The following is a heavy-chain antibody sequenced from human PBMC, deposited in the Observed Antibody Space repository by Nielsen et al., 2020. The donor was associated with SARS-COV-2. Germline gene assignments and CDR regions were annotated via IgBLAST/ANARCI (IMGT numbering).Heavy chain of an antibody. CDR1: GYTFTAFY. CDR3: ARVRARNIVAVNADLTY. V-gene: IGHV1-2*02. Sequence: ASVKVSCKASGYTFTAFYIHWVRQAPGQGLEWMGWINPNNGATNYAQKFQGRVSMTRDTSISAAYMELNRLGSDDTAIYYCARVRARNIVAVNADLTYWGQGALVTVSS. CDR2: INPNNGAT. D-gene: IGHD2-21*01. J-gene: IGHJ4*02.